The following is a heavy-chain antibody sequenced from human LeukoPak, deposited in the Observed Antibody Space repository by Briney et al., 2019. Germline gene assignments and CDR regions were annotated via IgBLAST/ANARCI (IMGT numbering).Heavy chain of an antibody. CDR1: GFTFDDYA. J-gene: IGHJ4*02. CDR2: ISGDGGST. V-gene: IGHV3-43*02. D-gene: IGHD6-13*01. CDR3: AKGSSWFDY. Sequence: GGSLRLSCAASGFTFDDYAMHWGRQGPGKGLEWVSAISGDGGSTYYADSVKGRFTISRDNSKNSLYLQMNSLRTEDTALYYGAKGSSWFDYWGQGTLVTVSS.